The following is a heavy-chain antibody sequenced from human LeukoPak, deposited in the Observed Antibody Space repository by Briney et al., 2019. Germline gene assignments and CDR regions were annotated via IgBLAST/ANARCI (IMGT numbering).Heavy chain of an antibody. J-gene: IGHJ5*02. CDR2: INHSGST. CDR3: ARGRGYSSGWSRWFDP. D-gene: IGHD6-19*01. CDR1: GGSFSGYY. V-gene: IGHV4-34*01. Sequence: SETLSLTCAVYGGSFSGYYWSWIRQPPGKGLEWIGEINHSGSTNYNPSLKSRATISVDTSKNQFSLKLSSVTAADTAVYYCARGRGYSSGWSRWFDPWGQGTLVTVSS.